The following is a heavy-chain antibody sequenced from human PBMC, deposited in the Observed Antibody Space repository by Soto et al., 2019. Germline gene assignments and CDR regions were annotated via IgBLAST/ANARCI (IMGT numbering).Heavy chain of an antibody. CDR2: IFYSGNT. J-gene: IGHJ4*02. D-gene: IGHD2-2*01. Sequence: LQLQASGPGLVKPSETLTLSCIVSGDSISGSEYYWGWIRQPPGKGLEWIASIFYSGNTHYNPSLQSGVTISVDTSKNQFSLKLTSVTATDTAMYYCLRLGYGSSAHFDEVDYWGQGTLVTVSS. CDR1: GDSISGSEYY. CDR3: LRLGYGSSAHFDEVDY. V-gene: IGHV4-39*01.